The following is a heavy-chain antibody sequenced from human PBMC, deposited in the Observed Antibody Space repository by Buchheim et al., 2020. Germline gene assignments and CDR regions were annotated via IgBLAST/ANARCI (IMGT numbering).Heavy chain of an antibody. D-gene: IGHD6-19*01. J-gene: IGHJ4*02. CDR1: GFTFSSYA. CDR3: AKEVGTIGVAGPYFDY. Sequence: EVQLVESGGGLVQPGGYLRLSCAASGFTFSSYAMSCVRQAPGKGLEWVSAIRDSGSNTYYADSVKGRFTFSRDNSKKTLYLQMNSLRAEDTAVYYCAKEVGTIGVAGPYFDYWGQGIL. V-gene: IGHV3-23*04. CDR2: IRDSGSNT.